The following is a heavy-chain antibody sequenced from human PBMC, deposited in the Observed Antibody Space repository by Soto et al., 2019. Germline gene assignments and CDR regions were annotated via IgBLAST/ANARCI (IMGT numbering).Heavy chain of an antibody. D-gene: IGHD2-15*01. V-gene: IGHV4-30-4*02. Sequence: SETLSLTCTVSGGSISSGDYYWSWIRQPPGKGLEWIGYIYYSGSTYYNPPLKSRVTISVDTSKNQFSLKLSSVTAADAAVYYCARGSLYCSGGSCYYYYGMDVWGQGTTVTVSS. CDR2: IYYSGST. J-gene: IGHJ6*02. CDR3: ARGSLYCSGGSCYYYYGMDV. CDR1: GGSISSGDYY.